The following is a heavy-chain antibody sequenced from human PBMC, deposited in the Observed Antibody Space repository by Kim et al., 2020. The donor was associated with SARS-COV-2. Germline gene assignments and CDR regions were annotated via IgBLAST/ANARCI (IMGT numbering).Heavy chain of an antibody. V-gene: IGHV3-11*01. CDR1: GFTFSDYY. D-gene: IGHD5-18*01. CDR2: ISSSGSTI. Sequence: GGSLRLSCAASGFTFSDYYMSWIRQAPGKGLEWVSYISSSGSTIYYADSVKGRFTISRDNAKNSLYLQMNSLRAEDTAVYYCARCLFGSTWVEVQLWPPSDYYYGMDVWGQGTTVTVSS. J-gene: IGHJ6*02. CDR3: ARCLFGSTWVEVQLWPPSDYYYGMDV.